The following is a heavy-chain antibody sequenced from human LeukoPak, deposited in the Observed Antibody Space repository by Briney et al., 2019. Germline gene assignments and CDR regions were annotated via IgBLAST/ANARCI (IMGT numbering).Heavy chain of an antibody. CDR1: GFTFSNYA. D-gene: IGHD3-10*01. CDR3: AREHAGVSAFDI. CDR2: ISGSSGRT. V-gene: IGHV3-23*01. J-gene: IGHJ3*02. Sequence: GGSLRLSCAASGFTFSNYAMNWVRQAPGKGLEWVSAISGSSGRTYYADSVKGRFTISRDNAKNSLYLQMNSLRAEDTAVYYCAREHAGVSAFDIWGQGTLVTVSS.